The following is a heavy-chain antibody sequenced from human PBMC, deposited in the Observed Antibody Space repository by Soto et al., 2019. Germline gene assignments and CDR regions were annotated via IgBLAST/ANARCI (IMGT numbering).Heavy chain of an antibody. J-gene: IGHJ4*02. V-gene: IGHV3-23*01. D-gene: IGHD5-18*01. CDR2: ISTNGGVT. Sequence: VWSLKIACASSGFTFSSYAMSWVRQAPGKGLQWVSGISTNGGVTYYADSVKGRFTISRDNSKNTLYLQLNTLRAEDTAVYYCTRLSTGVAAIDYWGQGALVTVSS. CDR3: TRLSTGVAAIDY. CDR1: GFTFSSYA.